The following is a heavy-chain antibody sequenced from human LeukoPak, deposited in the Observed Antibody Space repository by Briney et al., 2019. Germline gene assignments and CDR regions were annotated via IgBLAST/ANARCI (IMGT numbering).Heavy chain of an antibody. J-gene: IGHJ4*02. CDR3: GRRPYFDILAGSQMWGTVDH. Sequence: SETLSLTCAVYGGSFSGYYWSWIRQPPGRGLEWIGDISHSGSSHYNPSLKSRLSMSVDTSKNQFSLTLTAVTAADTAVYYCGRRPYFDILAGSQMWGTVDHWGQGALVTVSS. D-gene: IGHD3-9*01. CDR2: ISHSGSS. CDR1: GGSFSGYY. V-gene: IGHV4-34*01.